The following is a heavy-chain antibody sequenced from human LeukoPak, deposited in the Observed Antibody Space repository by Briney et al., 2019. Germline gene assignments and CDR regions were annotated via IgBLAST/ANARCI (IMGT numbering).Heavy chain of an antibody. J-gene: IGHJ4*02. V-gene: IGHV3-30-3*01. Sequence: PGGSLRLSCAASGFTFSSYAMHWVRQAPGKGLEWVAVISYDGSNKYYADSVKGRFTISRDNSKNTLYLQMNSLRAEDTAVYYCARDSRYCSSTSCYWNYFDYWGQGTLVTVSS. CDR3: ARDSRYCSSTSCYWNYFDY. D-gene: IGHD2-2*01. CDR1: GFTFSSYA. CDR2: ISYDGSNK.